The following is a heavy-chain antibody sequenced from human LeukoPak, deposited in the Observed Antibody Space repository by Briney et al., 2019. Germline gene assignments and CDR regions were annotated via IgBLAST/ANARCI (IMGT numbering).Heavy chain of an antibody. CDR1: GDSVSSNSAA. J-gene: IGHJ6*02. CDR3: AREVDLVGATAYGYYYCGMDV. Sequence: SQTLSLTCAISGDSVSSNSAAWNWIRQSPSRGLEWLGRTYYRSKWYNDYAVSVKSRITINPDTSKNQFSLQLNSVTPEDTAVYYCAREVDLVGATAYGYYYCGMDVWGQGTTVTVSS. V-gene: IGHV6-1*01. CDR2: TYYRSKWYN. D-gene: IGHD1-26*01.